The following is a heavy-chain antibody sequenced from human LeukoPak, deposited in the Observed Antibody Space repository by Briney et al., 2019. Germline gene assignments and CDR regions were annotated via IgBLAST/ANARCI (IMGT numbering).Heavy chain of an antibody. CDR2: IYHSGST. J-gene: IGHJ4*02. V-gene: IGHV4-38-2*02. CDR1: GYSISGGYY. D-gene: IGHD4-17*01. CDR3: ARDPILYGDLYYFDY. Sequence: SETLSLTCTVSGYSISGGYYWGWIRPPPGKGLEWIGSIYHSGSTYYNPSLKSRVTISVDTSKNQFSLKLSSVTAADTAVYYCARDPILYGDLYYFDYWGQGTLVTVSS.